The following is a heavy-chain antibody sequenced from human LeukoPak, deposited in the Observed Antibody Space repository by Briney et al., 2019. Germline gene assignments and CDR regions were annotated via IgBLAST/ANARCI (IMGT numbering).Heavy chain of an antibody. CDR1: GYTFTSYY. V-gene: IGHV1-46*01. CDR3: ARGWEIFGVVIIPLDY. Sequence: ASVTVSCTASGYTFTSYYVHWVRQAPGQGLEWMGIINPSGGSTSYAQKFQGRVTMTRDTSTSTVYMELSSLRSEDTAVYYCARGWEIFGVVIIPLDYWGQGTLVTVSS. D-gene: IGHD3-3*01. CDR2: INPSGGST. J-gene: IGHJ4*02.